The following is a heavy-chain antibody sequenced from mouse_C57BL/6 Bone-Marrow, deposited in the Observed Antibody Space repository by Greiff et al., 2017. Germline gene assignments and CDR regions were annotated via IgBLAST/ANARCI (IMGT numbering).Heavy chain of an antibody. J-gene: IGHJ3*01. D-gene: IGHD2-2*01. CDR3: ASGYDGRPLFAY. Sequence: VQLQESGPELVKPGASVKISCKASGYAFSSSWMNWVKQRPGKGLEWIGRIYPGDGDTNYNGKFKGKATLTADKSSSTAYMQLSSLTSEDSAVYFCASGYDGRPLFAYWGQGALVTVSA. V-gene: IGHV1-82*01. CDR2: IYPGDGDT. CDR1: GYAFSSSW.